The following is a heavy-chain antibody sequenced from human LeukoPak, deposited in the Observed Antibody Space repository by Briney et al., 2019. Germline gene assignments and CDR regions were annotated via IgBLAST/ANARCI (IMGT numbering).Heavy chain of an antibody. D-gene: IGHD6-19*01. V-gene: IGHV3-13*01. CDR3: ARGIAVAGTGWYFDL. Sequence: GRSLRLSCAASGFTFDDYAMHWVRQATGKGLEWVSAIGTAGDTYYPGSVKGRFTISRENAKNSLYLQMNSLRAGDTAVYYCARGIAVAGTGWYFDLWGRGTLVTVSS. J-gene: IGHJ2*01. CDR1: GFTFDDYA. CDR2: IGTAGDT.